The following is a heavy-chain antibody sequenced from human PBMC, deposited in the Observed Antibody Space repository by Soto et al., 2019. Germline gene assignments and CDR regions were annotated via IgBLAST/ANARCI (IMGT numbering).Heavy chain of an antibody. Sequence: QVQLQESGPGLVKPSETLSLTCTVSGGSISSYYWSWIRQSPGKGLEWIGYIYYSGSTKYNPSLKSRVTISVETSKNQFSLKLSYVTAADTAVYYCARGRGDTAMVWYYWGQGTLVTVSS. CDR1: GGSISSYY. V-gene: IGHV4-59*01. CDR2: IYYSGST. CDR3: ARGRGDTAMVWYY. J-gene: IGHJ4*02. D-gene: IGHD5-18*01.